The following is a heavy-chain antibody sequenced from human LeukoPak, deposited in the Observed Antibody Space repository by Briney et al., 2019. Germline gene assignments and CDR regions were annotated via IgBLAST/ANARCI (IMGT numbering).Heavy chain of an antibody. CDR1: GFTFSSYS. V-gene: IGHV3-48*01. CDR2: IGSSSSTI. CDR3: ARDFGVEMATISDFDY. Sequence: GGSLRLSCAASGFTFSSYSMNWVRQAPGKGLEWVSYIGSSSSTIYYADSVKGRFTISRDNAKNSLYLQMNSLRAEDTALYYCARDFGVEMATISDFDYWGQGTLVTVSS. D-gene: IGHD5-24*01. J-gene: IGHJ4*02.